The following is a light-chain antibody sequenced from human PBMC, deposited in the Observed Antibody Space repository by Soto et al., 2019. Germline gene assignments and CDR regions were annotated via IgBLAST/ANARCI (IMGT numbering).Light chain of an antibody. CDR2: EVS. CDR1: SSDVGAYNY. Sequence: QSALTQPASVSGSPGQSITISCTGTSSDVGAYNYVSWYQQHPGKAPKLMIYEVSNRPSGVSNRFSGSKSDNTASLTISGLQAEDEADYYCSSYTSSSILVGGGTKVTVL. V-gene: IGLV2-14*01. CDR3: SSYTSSSIL. J-gene: IGLJ2*01.